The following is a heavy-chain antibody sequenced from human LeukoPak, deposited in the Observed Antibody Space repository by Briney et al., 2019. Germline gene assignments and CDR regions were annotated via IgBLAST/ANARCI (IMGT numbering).Heavy chain of an antibody. V-gene: IGHV3-23*01. CDR2: ISGGGERT. CDR3: GTVGGHYSSGPEFDP. J-gene: IGHJ5*02. CDR1: GIVFSNIA. D-gene: IGHD3-22*01. Sequence: GGSLRLSCAASGIVFSNIAMNWARQSPGRGLEGVAAISGGGERTFYADSVKGRFTISRHTSKNIVYLQMKSLRDDDMAIYYCGTVGGHYSSGPEFDPWREPAQVTVPS.